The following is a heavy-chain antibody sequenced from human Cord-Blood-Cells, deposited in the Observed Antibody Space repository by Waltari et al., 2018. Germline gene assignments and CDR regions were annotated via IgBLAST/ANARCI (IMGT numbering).Heavy chain of an antibody. V-gene: IGHV4-34*01. Sequence: QVQLQQWGAGLLKPSETLSLTCAVYGGSFSGYYWSWIRQPPGKGLEWIGEIKQSGSTNYNPALKSRVTISVDTSKNQFSLKLSFVTSVDTAVYYCARSTLKWLRLRWFDPWGQGTLVTVSS. CDR1: GGSFSGYY. J-gene: IGHJ5*02. D-gene: IGHD5-12*01. CDR2: IKQSGST. CDR3: ARSTLKWLRLRWFDP.